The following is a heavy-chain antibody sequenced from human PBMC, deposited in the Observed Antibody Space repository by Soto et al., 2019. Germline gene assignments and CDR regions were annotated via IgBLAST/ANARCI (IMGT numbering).Heavy chain of an antibody. CDR2: IIPIFGTA. V-gene: IGHV1-69*13. J-gene: IGHJ4*02. D-gene: IGHD6-13*01. CDR1: GGTFSSYA. CDR3: ARAVSSWYPFFDY. Sequence: SVKVSCKASGGTFSSYAISWVRQAPGQGLEWMGGIIPIFGTANYAQKFQGRVTITADESTSTAYMELSSLRSEDTAVYYCARAVSSWYPFFDYWGQGTQVTVSS.